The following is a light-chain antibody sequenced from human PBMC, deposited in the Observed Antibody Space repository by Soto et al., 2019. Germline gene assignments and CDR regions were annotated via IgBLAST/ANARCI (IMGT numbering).Light chain of an antibody. Sequence: QSVLTQPPSASGSPGQSVTISCTGTSSDVGGYNSVSWYQQHPGKAPKLMIYEVSKRPSGVPDRFSGSKSGNTASLTVSGLQAEDEADYYCCSYAGGSNFEDVFGTGTKLTVL. CDR1: SSDVGGYNS. V-gene: IGLV2-8*01. CDR3: CSYAGGSNFEDV. J-gene: IGLJ1*01. CDR2: EVS.